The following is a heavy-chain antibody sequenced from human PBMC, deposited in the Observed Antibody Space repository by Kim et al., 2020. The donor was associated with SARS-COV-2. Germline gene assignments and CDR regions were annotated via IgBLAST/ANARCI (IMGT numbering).Heavy chain of an antibody. V-gene: IGHV3-9*01. D-gene: IGHD2-8*01. J-gene: IGHJ1*01. CDR3: AKDRGMYFQD. Sequence: GGSLRLSCAASGFTFDDYAMHWVRQAPGKGLEWVSGISWNSGSIGYADSVKGRFTISRDNAKNSLYLQMNSLRAEDTALYYCAKDRGMYFQDWGQGTLVT. CDR2: ISWNSGSI. CDR1: GFTFDDYA.